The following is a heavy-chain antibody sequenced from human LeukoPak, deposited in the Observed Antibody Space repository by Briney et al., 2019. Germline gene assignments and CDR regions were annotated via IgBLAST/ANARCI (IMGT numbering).Heavy chain of an antibody. D-gene: IGHD2-2*01. CDR3: ARVMGLYCSSTSCYDWFDP. CDR2: INHSGST. V-gene: IGHV4-34*01. Sequence: PSETLSLTCAVYGGSFSGYYWSWIRQPPGNGLEWIGEINHSGSTNYNPSLKSRVTISVDTSKNQFSLKLSSVTAADTAVYYCARVMGLYCSSTSCYDWFDPWGQGTLVTVSS. CDR1: GGSFSGYY. J-gene: IGHJ5*02.